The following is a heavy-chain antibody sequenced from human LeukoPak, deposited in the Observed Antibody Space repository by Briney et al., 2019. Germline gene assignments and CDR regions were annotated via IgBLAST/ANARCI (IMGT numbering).Heavy chain of an antibody. Sequence: GGSLRLSCAASGFTFNNYAMSWDRQAPGKGLEWVSTVSDSGSSTYYADSVKGRFTISRDNSNYTLYLQMNSLRAEDTAVYYCAKRNGDYWGQGTLVSVSS. V-gene: IGHV3-23*01. D-gene: IGHD1-14*01. CDR1: GFTFNNYA. J-gene: IGHJ4*02. CDR3: AKRNGDY. CDR2: VSDSGSST.